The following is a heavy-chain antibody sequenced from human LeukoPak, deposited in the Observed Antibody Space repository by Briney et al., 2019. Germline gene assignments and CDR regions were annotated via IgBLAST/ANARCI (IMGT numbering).Heavy chain of an antibody. Sequence: ASVKVSRKASGYTFTSYYMHWVRQAPGQGLEWMGRIMPIFGIANYAQKFQGRVTITADKSTSTAYMELSSLRSEDTAVYYCARWGEDYYDSSGYYHDWGQGTLVTVSS. V-gene: IGHV1-69*02. CDR2: IMPIFGIA. J-gene: IGHJ4*02. D-gene: IGHD3-22*01. CDR3: ARWGEDYYDSSGYYHD. CDR1: GYTFTSYY.